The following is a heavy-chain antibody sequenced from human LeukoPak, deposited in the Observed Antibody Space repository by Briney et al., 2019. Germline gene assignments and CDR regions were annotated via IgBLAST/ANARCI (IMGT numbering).Heavy chain of an antibody. Sequence: PSETLSLTCTVSGGSISSGDYYWSWIRQPPGKGLEWIGYIYYSGSTYYNPSLKSRVTISVDTSKNQFSLKLSSVTAADTAVYYCPRDPKPTIFGVASFDYWGQGTLVTVSS. CDR3: PRDPKPTIFGVASFDY. D-gene: IGHD3-3*01. J-gene: IGHJ4*02. V-gene: IGHV4-30-4*08. CDR1: GGSISSGDYY. CDR2: IYYSGST.